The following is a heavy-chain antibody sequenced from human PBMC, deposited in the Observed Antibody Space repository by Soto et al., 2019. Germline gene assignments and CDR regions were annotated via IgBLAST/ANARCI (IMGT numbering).Heavy chain of an antibody. CDR3: ARHLTMVRGTFDI. Sequence: SETLSLTCTVSGGSISSSSYYWGWIRQPPGKGLEWIGSIYYSGSTYYNPSLKSRVTISVDTSKNQFSLKLSSVTAADTAVYYCARHLTMVRGTFDIWGQGTMVTVSS. J-gene: IGHJ3*02. CDR2: IYYSGST. CDR1: GGSISSSSYY. D-gene: IGHD3-10*01. V-gene: IGHV4-39*01.